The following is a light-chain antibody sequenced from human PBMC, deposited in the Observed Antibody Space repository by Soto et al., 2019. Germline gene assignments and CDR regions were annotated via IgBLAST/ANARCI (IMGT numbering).Light chain of an antibody. V-gene: IGLV2-14*01. Sequence: QSALTQPASVSGSPGQSIAISCTGTRSDVGAYGYVSWYQQHPGKAPKLMLFEVSTRPSGVSNRFSGSKSGNTASLTISGLQADDEADYYCSSYTTGNTVVFGGGTKLTVL. CDR1: RSDVGAYGY. CDR2: EVS. J-gene: IGLJ3*02. CDR3: SSYTTGNTVV.